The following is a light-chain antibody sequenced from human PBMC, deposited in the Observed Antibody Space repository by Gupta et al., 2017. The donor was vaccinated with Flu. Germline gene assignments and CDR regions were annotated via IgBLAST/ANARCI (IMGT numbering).Light chain of an antibody. CDR1: QPISSS. CDR2: DAS. Sequence: IVSTQSPVTLSLSPGERATLSCRASQPISSSLSWYQQKPGQAPRLLIYDASKRATGIPARFSGSGSGTDFTLIVSSLEPEDFATYYCQQRTKWPLTFTFGPGTKVDMK. V-gene: IGKV3-11*01. J-gene: IGKJ3*01. CDR3: QQRTKWPLTFT.